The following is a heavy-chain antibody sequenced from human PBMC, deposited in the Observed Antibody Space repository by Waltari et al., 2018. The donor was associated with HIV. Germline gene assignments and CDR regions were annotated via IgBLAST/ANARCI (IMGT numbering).Heavy chain of an antibody. J-gene: IGHJ6*02. CDR3: ARDPRSSGYYGMDV. CDR1: GLTVSSNY. Sequence: EVQLVESGGGLIEPGGYLRLSCAASGLTVSSNYMSWVRQAPGKGLEWVSVIYSGVSRYYADSVKGRFTISRDNSKNTLSLHMNSLGPEDTAVYYCARDPRSSGYYGMDVWGQGTTVTVSS. D-gene: IGHD1-26*01. CDR2: IYSGVSR. V-gene: IGHV3-53*01.